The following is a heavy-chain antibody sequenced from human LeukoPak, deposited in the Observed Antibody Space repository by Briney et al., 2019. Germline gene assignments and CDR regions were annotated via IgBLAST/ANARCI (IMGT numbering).Heavy chain of an antibody. CDR2: IYYSGST. CDR3: ARHVVPSSWYANWFDP. D-gene: IGHD6-13*01. V-gene: IGHV4-39*01. Sequence: SETLSLTRTVSGGSISSSSYYRGWIRQPPGKGLEWIGSIYYSGSTYYNPSLKSRVTISVDTSKNQFSLKLSSVTAADTAVYYCARHVVPSSWYANWFDPWGQGTLVTVSS. CDR1: GGSISSSSYY. J-gene: IGHJ5*02.